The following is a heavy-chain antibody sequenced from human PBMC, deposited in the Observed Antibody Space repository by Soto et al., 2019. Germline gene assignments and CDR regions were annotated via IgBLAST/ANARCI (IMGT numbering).Heavy chain of an antibody. CDR1: GFPLSTYG. Sequence: EVQLLESGGGLVQPGGSLRLSCAASGFPLSTYGMTWVRQAPGKGLEWVSAITGTGGNTYYVDSVKGRFTSSRDNSKNMLYLQVNSLRVEDTAVYYCARIRGSWYGLDVWGQGTKVTVSS. CDR2: ITGTGGNT. J-gene: IGHJ6*02. CDR3: ARIRGSWYGLDV. V-gene: IGHV3-23*01.